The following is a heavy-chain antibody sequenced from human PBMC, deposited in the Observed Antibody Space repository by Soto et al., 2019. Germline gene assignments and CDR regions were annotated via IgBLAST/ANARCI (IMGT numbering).Heavy chain of an antibody. CDR1: GYTFTSYG. Sequence: ASVKVSCKASGYTFTSYGISWVRQAPGQGLEWMGWISAYNGNTNYAQKLQGRVTMTTDTSTSTAYMELRSLRSDDTAVYYCAREGPSYYYYYYMDVWGKGTTVTVSS. CDR2: ISAYNGNT. J-gene: IGHJ6*03. CDR3: AREGPSYYYYYYMDV. V-gene: IGHV1-18*01.